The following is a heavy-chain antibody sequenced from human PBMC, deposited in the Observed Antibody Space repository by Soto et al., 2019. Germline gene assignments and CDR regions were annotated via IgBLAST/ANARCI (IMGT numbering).Heavy chain of an antibody. D-gene: IGHD5-12*01. J-gene: IGHJ4*02. V-gene: IGHV1-3*01. Sequence: RASVKVSCKASGYTFTSYAIHWVRQAPGQRLEWMGWINAGNGNTKYSQKFQGRVIITRDTSAGTAYMELRSLRSEDRAVYYCATPIVAFYWGQGTLVTVSS. CDR2: INAGNGNT. CDR3: ATPIVAFY. CDR1: GYTFTSYA.